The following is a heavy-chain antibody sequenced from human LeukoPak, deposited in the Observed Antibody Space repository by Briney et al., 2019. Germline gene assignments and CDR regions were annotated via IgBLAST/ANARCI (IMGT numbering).Heavy chain of an antibody. D-gene: IGHD4-11*01. CDR1: GFTFSTHA. J-gene: IGHJ4*02. CDR2: ISGDGGTT. V-gene: IGHV3-23*01. Sequence: GGSLRLSCAASGFTFSTHAMAWVRQAPGKGLDRVSAISGDGGTTYYADSVKGRFTISRDNSKNTLYLQMNSLRAEDTAVYYCANQYPGWGQGTLVTVSS. CDR3: ANQYPG.